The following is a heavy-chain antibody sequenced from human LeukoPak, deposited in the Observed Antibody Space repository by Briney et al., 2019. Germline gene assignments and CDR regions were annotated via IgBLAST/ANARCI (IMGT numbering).Heavy chain of an antibody. CDR2: ISNSGSAI. V-gene: IGHV3-48*01. Sequence: PGGSLRLSCAASGFPLSSYSINWVRQAPGKGLEWVSYISNSGSAIYYVDSVKGRFTVSRDNAKNPLFLQMNSPRAEGTAVYYSVRVKGSYFDYWGQGALVTVSS. CDR1: GFPLSSYS. D-gene: IGHD2-15*01. J-gene: IGHJ4*02. CDR3: VRVKGSYFDY.